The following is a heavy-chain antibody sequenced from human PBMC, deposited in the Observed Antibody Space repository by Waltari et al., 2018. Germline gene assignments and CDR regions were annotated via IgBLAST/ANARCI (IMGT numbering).Heavy chain of an antibody. D-gene: IGHD3-3*01. CDR3: AIRRFPLITIFGVVRDPYNWFDP. J-gene: IGHJ5*02. CDR2: INHSGST. Sequence: VQLQQWGAGLLKPSETLSLTCAVYGGSFSGYYWSWIRQPQGKGLAWIGEINHSGSTNYNPSLKSRVTISVDTSKNQFSLKLSSVTAADTAVYYCAIRRFPLITIFGVVRDPYNWFDPWGQGTLVTVSS. CDR1: GGSFSGYY. V-gene: IGHV4-34*01.